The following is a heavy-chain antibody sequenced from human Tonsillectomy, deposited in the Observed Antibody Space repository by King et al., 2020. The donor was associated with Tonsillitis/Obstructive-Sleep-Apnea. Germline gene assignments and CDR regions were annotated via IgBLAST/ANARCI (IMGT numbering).Heavy chain of an antibody. CDR1: GFTFSSYG. CDR3: VRVDILTGYDYYMDV. V-gene: IGHV3-33*01. J-gene: IGHJ6*03. CDR2: IWYDGSNK. Sequence: VQLVESGGGVVQPGRSLRLSCAASGFTFSSYGMHWVRQAPGKGLEWVAVIWYDGSNKYYADSVKGRFTISRDNSKNTLYLQMNSLRAEDTAVYYCVRVDILTGYDYYMDVWGKGTTVTVSS. D-gene: IGHD3-9*01.